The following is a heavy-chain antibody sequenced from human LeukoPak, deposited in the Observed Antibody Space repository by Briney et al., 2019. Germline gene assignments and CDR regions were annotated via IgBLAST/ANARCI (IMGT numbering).Heavy chain of an antibody. Sequence: GASVKVSCKASGYTFTSYGISWVRPPPGQGLEWMGWIIAYNGNTNYAQKLQGRVTMTTDTSTSTAYMELRSLRSDDTAVYYCAREYSNSWYYYYYYGMDVWGQGTTVTVSS. CDR2: IIAYNGNT. CDR1: GYTFTSYG. CDR3: AREYSNSWYYYYYYGMDV. D-gene: IGHD6-13*01. V-gene: IGHV1-18*01. J-gene: IGHJ6*02.